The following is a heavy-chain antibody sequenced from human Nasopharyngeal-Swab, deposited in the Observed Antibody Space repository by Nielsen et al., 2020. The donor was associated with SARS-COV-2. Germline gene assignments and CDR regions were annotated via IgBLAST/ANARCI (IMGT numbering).Heavy chain of an antibody. D-gene: IGHD3-3*02. Sequence: PETLSLTCAVSGGSLSSSNWWSWVRQPPGKGLEWIGEIYHSGSTNYNPSLKSRVTISVDKSKNQFSLKLSSATAADTAVYYCARVALGDNWFDPWGQGTLVTVSS. CDR1: GGSLSSSNW. V-gene: IGHV4-4*03. J-gene: IGHJ5*02. CDR2: IYHSGST. CDR3: ARVALGDNWFDP.